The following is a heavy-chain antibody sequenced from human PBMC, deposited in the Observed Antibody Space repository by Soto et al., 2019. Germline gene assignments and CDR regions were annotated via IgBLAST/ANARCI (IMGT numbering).Heavy chain of an antibody. V-gene: IGHV1-69*01. CDR1: GGTFSTYA. CDR3: ARVRVVGATRLYYHYGLDV. D-gene: IGHD1-26*01. CDR2: VIPIFGTS. Sequence: QVQLAQSGAEVKKPGSSVKVSCKASGGTFSTYAMSWVRQAPGQGLEWMGGVIPIFGTSTYAQNFQGRVTITADESTSTAYMELSRLRSEDTAVYYCARVRVVGATRLYYHYGLDVWGQGTTVTVSS. J-gene: IGHJ6*02.